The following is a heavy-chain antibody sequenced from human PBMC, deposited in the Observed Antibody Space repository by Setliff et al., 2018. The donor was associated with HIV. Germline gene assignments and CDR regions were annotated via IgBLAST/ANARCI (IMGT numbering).Heavy chain of an antibody. CDR3: AKSGVRPHPSHDYYYYGMDV. CDR2: IKQDGSEE. V-gene: IGHV3-7*01. Sequence: GGSLRLSCAASGFTFSTYWMIWVRQAPGKGLEWVAKIKQDGSEEYYVDSVKGRFTISRDNAKNSVYLQMNSLRAEDTAVYYCAKSGVRPHPSHDYYYYGMDVWGQGTTVTVSS. CDR1: GFTFSTYW. D-gene: IGHD1-1*01. J-gene: IGHJ6*02.